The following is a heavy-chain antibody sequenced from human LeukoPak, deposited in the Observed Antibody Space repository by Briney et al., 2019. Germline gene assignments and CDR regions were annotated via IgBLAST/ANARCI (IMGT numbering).Heavy chain of an antibody. CDR2: ISSSNSTI. Sequence: GGSLILSCAASGFTFSSYGMNWVRQAAGKGLEWVAYISSSNSTIYYADSVKGRFTISSDNANNSQCMQMHSLNTEETAVNYFSRDRMRYYSIDYWGEGSLV. D-gene: IGHD2-2*01. V-gene: IGHV3-48*01. J-gene: IGHJ4*02. CDR3: SRDRMRYYSIDY. CDR1: GFTFSSYG.